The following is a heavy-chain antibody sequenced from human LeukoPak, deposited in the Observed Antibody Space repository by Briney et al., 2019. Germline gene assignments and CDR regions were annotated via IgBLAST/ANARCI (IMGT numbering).Heavy chain of an antibody. J-gene: IGHJ4*02. V-gene: IGHV1-18*01. CDR3: ARYITMVRGVIIGGYYFEH. CDR1: GYTFTSYG. D-gene: IGHD3-10*01. Sequence: ASVKVSCKASGYTFTSYGISWVRQAPGQGLEWMGWISAYNGNTNYAQKLQGRVTMTTDTSTSTAYMELRSLRSDDTAVYYCARYITMVRGVIIGGYYFEHWGQGTLVTVSS. CDR2: ISAYNGNT.